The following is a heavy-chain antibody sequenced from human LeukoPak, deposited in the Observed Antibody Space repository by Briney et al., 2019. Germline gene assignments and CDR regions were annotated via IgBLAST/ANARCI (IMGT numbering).Heavy chain of an antibody. Sequence: SETLSLTCTVSGGSISSYYWSWLRQPAGKGLEWLGRIYTSGSTNYNPSLKSRVTMSVDTSKNQFSLKLSSVTAADTAVYYCARDYYGSSGPSPSWFDPWGQGTLVTVSS. CDR2: IYTSGST. J-gene: IGHJ5*02. CDR1: GGSISSYY. V-gene: IGHV4-4*07. D-gene: IGHD3-22*01. CDR3: ARDYYGSSGPSPSWFDP.